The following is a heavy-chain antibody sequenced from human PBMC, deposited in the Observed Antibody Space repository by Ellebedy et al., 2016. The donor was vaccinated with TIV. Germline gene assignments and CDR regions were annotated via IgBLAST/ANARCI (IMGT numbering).Heavy chain of an antibody. CDR3: AKEDGYSGYGIDY. CDR1: GFTFSSYS. Sequence: PGGSLRLSCAASGFTFSSYSMNWVRQAPGKGLEWVSSISSSSSYIYYADSVKGRFTISRDNAKNSLYLQMNSLRAEDTAVYYCAKEDGYSGYGIDYWGQGTLVTVSS. CDR2: ISSSSSYI. D-gene: IGHD5-12*01. J-gene: IGHJ4*02. V-gene: IGHV3-21*01.